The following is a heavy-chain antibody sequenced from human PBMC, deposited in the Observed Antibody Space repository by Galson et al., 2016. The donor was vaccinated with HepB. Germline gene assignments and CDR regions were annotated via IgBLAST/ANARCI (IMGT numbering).Heavy chain of an antibody. Sequence: SETLSLTCIVSGGSVSSGSYYWSWIRQSPGKGLEYIGYIYYSGSANYNPSLKSRVTISVDRSKNQFSLKVNSVTAADTAVYYCASHVEDVNGLIDYWGQGTLVTVSA. D-gene: IGHD2-2*03. J-gene: IGHJ4*02. CDR1: GGSVSSGSYY. V-gene: IGHV4-61*01. CDR3: ASHVEDVNGLIDY. CDR2: IYYSGSA.